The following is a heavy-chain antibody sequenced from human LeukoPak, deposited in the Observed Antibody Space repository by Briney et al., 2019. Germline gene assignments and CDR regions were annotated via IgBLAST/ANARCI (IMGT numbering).Heavy chain of an antibody. V-gene: IGHV3-21*04. D-gene: IGHD6-19*01. CDR2: IDSSSSYI. CDR3: ATGPTQWLGHY. Sequence: GGSLRLSCAASGFTFSSYSMNWVRQAPGKGLEWVPVIDSSSSYIWYADSVKGRFTISRDNSKNTLYLQMNSLRAEDTAVYYCATGPTQWLGHYWGQGTLVTVSS. CDR1: GFTFSSYS. J-gene: IGHJ4*02.